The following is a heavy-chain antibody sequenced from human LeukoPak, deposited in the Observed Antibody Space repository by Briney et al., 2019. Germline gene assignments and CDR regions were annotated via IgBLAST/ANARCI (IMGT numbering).Heavy chain of an antibody. CDR1: GFTFSSSS. D-gene: IGHD5-24*01. CDR2: IRYDGTDA. V-gene: IGHV3-30*02. CDR3: AKNRVGQTYADAFEI. J-gene: IGHJ3*02. Sequence: GGSLRLSCADSGFTFSSSSMNWVRQAPGKGLEWVAFIRYDGTDAFYGDSVKGRFTISRDNSKSTLFLQMNSLRPEDKAIYYCAKNRVGQTYADAFEIWGQGTMVTVSS.